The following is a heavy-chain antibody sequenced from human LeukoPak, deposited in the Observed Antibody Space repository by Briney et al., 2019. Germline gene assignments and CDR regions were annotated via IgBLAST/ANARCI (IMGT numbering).Heavy chain of an antibody. V-gene: IGHV4-34*01. CDR1: GGSFSGYY. Sequence: SETLSLTCAVYGGSFSGYYWSWIRQPPGKGLEWIGEINHSGSTNYNPSLKSRVTISVDTSKNQFSLKLSSVTAADTAVYYCARGGLLPIPLYSSSSRIGNWFDPWGQGTLVTVSS. D-gene: IGHD6-6*01. J-gene: IGHJ5*02. CDR3: ARGGLLPIPLYSSSSRIGNWFDP. CDR2: INHSGST.